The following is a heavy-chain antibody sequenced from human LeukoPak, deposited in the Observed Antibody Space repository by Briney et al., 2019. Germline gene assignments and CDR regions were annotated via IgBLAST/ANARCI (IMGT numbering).Heavy chain of an antibody. Sequence: PSEPLSLTCSVSGGSISSSSYYWGWIRQPPGKGLEWIGIGYYSGNTYFNPSLKSRVTISVDTSKNQFSLKLSSVTAADTAVYYCARHIRVAAGGRLPFFDYWGQGTLVTVSS. J-gene: IGHJ4*02. CDR2: GYYSGNT. CDR1: GGSISSSSYY. D-gene: IGHD6-13*01. CDR3: ARHIRVAAGGRLPFFDY. V-gene: IGHV4-39*01.